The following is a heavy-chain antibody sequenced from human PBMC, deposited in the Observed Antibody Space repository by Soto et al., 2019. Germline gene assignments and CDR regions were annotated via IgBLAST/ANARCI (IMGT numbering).Heavy chain of an antibody. J-gene: IGHJ5*02. CDR3: ARDSGSGSYSYTYFDP. V-gene: IGHV4-59*01. Sequence: QVQLQESGPGLVKPSETLSLTCTVSGGSISSYYWSWIREPPGKGLEWIGYIYYSGITKYSPSLKSRVTISVDTSKNQFSLKLSSVTAADTAVYYCARDSGSGSYSYTYFDPWGQGTLVTVSS. D-gene: IGHD3-10*01. CDR1: GGSISSYY. CDR2: IYYSGIT.